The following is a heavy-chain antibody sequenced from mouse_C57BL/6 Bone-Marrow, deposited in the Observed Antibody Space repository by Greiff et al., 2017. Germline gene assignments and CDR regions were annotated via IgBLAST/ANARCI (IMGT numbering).Heavy chain of an antibody. CDR1: GFTFKTYY. CDR3: TRSLIYYGTNY. Sequence: VQLQQSGAELVKPGASVKLSCTASGFTFKTYYIHWVKQRTEQGLEWIGRIDPEDGETKYAQKFQDKATITADTSSNTAYLQRSSLTSEDTAVYYCTRSLIYYGTNYWGQGTALSVSS. V-gene: IGHV14-2*01. CDR2: IDPEDGET. J-gene: IGHJ2*01. D-gene: IGHD1-1*01.